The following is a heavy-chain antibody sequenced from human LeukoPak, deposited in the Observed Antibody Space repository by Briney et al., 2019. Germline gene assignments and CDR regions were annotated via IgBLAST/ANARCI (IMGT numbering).Heavy chain of an antibody. CDR1: GFIFSNYG. Sequence: GGSLRLSCVTSGFIFSNYGMHWVRQAPGKGLEWVAFIRYHGNYIYYADSVKGRFTISRDNSKNTMYLQMDSLRAEDTAIYYCAKDHCGDYEGPDCWGQGTLVTVSS. V-gene: IGHV3-30*02. D-gene: IGHD4-17*01. CDR2: IRYHGNYI. J-gene: IGHJ4*02. CDR3: AKDHCGDYEGPDC.